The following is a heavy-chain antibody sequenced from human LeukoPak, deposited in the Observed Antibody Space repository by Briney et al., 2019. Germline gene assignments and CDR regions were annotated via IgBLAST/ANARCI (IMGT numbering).Heavy chain of an antibody. Sequence: GGSLRLSCAASGFTFSSYAMSWVRQAPGKGLEWVSAISGSGGTTYYADSVKGRFTISRDNSKDTLYLQMDSLRAGDTAVYYCAKGSGYCSSTRCYPLDYWGQGTLVTVSP. CDR3: AKGSGYCSSTRCYPLDY. V-gene: IGHV3-23*01. D-gene: IGHD2-2*01. CDR1: GFTFSSYA. CDR2: ISGSGGTT. J-gene: IGHJ4*02.